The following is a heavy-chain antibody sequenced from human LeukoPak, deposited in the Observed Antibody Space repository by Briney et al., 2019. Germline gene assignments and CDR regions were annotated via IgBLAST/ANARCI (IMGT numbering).Heavy chain of an antibody. J-gene: IGHJ4*02. D-gene: IGHD5-18*01. V-gene: IGHV3-23*01. CDR3: AKDIANAAMVFDY. Sequence: GGSLRLSCAASGFTFSSYAMSWVRQAPGKGLEWVSGISASGGSTYYADSVRGRFTISRDSSQNTLYLQMNSLRAEDTAVYYCAKDIANAAMVFDYRGQGTLVTVSS. CDR2: ISASGGST. CDR1: GFTFSSYA.